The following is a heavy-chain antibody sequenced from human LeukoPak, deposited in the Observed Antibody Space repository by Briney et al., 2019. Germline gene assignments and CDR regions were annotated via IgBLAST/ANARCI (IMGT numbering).Heavy chain of an antibody. CDR2: IYYSGST. D-gene: IGHD3-10*01. CDR3: ARDKRYYGSGSTNYYYYYGMDV. Sequence: PSETLSLTCTVSGGSISSGGYYWSWIRQHPGKGLEWIGYIYYSGSTYYNPSLKSRVTISVDTFKNQFSLKLSSVTAADTAVYYCARDKRYYGSGSTNYYYYYGMDVWGQGTTVTVSS. V-gene: IGHV4-31*03. J-gene: IGHJ6*02. CDR1: GGSISSGGYY.